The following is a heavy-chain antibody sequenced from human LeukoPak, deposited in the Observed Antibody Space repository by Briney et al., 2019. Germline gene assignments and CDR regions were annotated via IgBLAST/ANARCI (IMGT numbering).Heavy chain of an antibody. Sequence: ASVTVSCKASGGTFSSYAISWVRQAPGQGPEWVGGIIPIFGTPNDAQKFQGIVTMTTDESTSTAYMELSSLRSEDTAVYYCARIEGCSSTSCYTPWGQGTLVTVSS. D-gene: IGHD2-2*02. J-gene: IGHJ5*02. V-gene: IGHV1-69*05. CDR2: IIPIFGTP. CDR1: GGTFSSYA. CDR3: ARIEGCSSTSCYTP.